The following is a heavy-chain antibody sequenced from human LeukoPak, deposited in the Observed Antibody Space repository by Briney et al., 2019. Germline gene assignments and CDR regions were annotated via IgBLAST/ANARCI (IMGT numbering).Heavy chain of an antibody. CDR2: ISNSGDST. CDR3: AKGHTAVVPSTRYFDS. CDR1: GLTFSTNA. Sequence: GGSLRLSCAASGLTFSTNAMSWVRQAPGKGLEWVSIISNSGDSTYYADSVKGRFTISRDNSKNTLYLQMNSLRAEDTAAYYCAKGHTAVVPSTRYFDSWGQGTLVTVSS. J-gene: IGHJ4*02. V-gene: IGHV3-23*01. D-gene: IGHD2-2*01.